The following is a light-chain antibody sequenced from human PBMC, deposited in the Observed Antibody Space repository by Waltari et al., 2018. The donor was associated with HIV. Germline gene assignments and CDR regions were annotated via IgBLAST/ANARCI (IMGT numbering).Light chain of an antibody. CDR2: EVS. J-gene: IGLJ3*02. V-gene: IGLV2-14*01. Sequence: QSALTPPASVSGSPGQSITISFTGSTSDFGLYNFIPWYQQHPGGVPKVIISEVSSRPSGVSSRFSGSKSGNTASLTISWLQTEDEADYYCTSFTSNYTVMFGGGTKVTVL. CDR1: TSDFGLYNF. CDR3: TSFTSNYTVM.